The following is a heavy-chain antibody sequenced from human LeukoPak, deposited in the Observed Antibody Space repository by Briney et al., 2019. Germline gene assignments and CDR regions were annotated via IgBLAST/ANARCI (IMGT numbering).Heavy chain of an antibody. Sequence: GGSLRLSCAASGFTSSSYAMSWVRQAPGKGLEWVSAISGSGGSTYYADSVKGRFTISRDNSKNTLYLQMNSLRAEDTAVYYCAKDRYYYGSGINWFDPWGQGTLVTVSS. V-gene: IGHV3-23*01. J-gene: IGHJ5*02. CDR2: ISGSGGST. CDR3: AKDRYYYGSGINWFDP. CDR1: GFTSSSYA. D-gene: IGHD3-10*01.